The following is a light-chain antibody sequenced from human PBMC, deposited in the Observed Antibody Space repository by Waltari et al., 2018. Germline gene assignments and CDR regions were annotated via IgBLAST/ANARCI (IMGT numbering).Light chain of an antibody. J-gene: IGLJ2*01. CDR3: HSYGGSLTVI. V-gene: IGLV1-40*01. CDR2: GIN. Sequence: QSVLTQSPSVSGAPGQRVPISCPGSSSNIGAGYDVHWYQQLPGTAPRLLIYGINNRPSGVPDRFSGSKSGSSASLTISALQAEDEADYYCHSYGGSLTVIFGGGTKVTVL. CDR1: SSNIGAGYD.